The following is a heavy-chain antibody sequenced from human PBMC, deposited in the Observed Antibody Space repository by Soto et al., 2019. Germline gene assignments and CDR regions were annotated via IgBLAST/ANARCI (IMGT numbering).Heavy chain of an antibody. CDR3: ARGDRGGSGSPASYYYSGLDV. V-gene: IGHV3-23*01. Sequence: VQLLESGGDLVQPGGSLRLSCAASGVTFSSYAMSWVRQAPGKGLEWVSSVSAGGDMTYYTDSVKGRFTIASDNSNNAMFLQMNSLRAEDTALYYCARGDRGGSGSPASYYYSGLDVWGQGTTVTVSS. D-gene: IGHD3-10*01. J-gene: IGHJ6*02. CDR2: VSAGGDMT. CDR1: GVTFSSYA.